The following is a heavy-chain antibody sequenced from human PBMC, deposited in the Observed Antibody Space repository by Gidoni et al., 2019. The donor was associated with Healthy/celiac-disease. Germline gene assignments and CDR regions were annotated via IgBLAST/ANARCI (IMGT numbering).Heavy chain of an antibody. V-gene: IGHV3-73*02. J-gene: IGHJ4*02. D-gene: IGHD2-15*01. CDR1: GFTFSGSA. Sequence: EVQLVESGGGLVQPGGSLKLSSAASGFTFSGSAMHWVRQASGKGLEWVGRIRSKANSYATAYAASVKGRFTISRDDSKNTAYLQMNSLKTEDTAVYYCTREYCSGGSCFYYWGQGTLVTVSS. CDR3: TREYCSGGSCFYY. CDR2: IRSKANSYAT.